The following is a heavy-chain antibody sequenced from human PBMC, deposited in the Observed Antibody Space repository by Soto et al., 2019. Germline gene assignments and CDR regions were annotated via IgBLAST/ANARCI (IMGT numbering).Heavy chain of an antibody. CDR3: AREGGSYSGYYYGMDV. CDR1: GGTFSSYA. D-gene: IGHD1-26*01. CDR2: IIPIFGTA. V-gene: IGHV1-69*06. J-gene: IGHJ6*02. Sequence: SVKVSGKASGGTFSSYAMSWVRQAPGQGLEWMGGIIPIFGTAKDAQKFQGRVTITADKSTSTAYMELSSLRSEDTAVYYCAREGGSYSGYYYGMDVWGQGTTVTVSS.